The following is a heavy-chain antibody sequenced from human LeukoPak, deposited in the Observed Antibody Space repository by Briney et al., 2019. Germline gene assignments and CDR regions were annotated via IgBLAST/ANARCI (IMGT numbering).Heavy chain of an antibody. J-gene: IGHJ6*02. Sequence: ASVKVSCKVSGYTFTSYDINWVRQATGQGLEWMGWMNPNSGNTGYAQKFQGRVTMTRNTSISTAYMELSSLRSEDTAVYYCARGLWYHYGMDVWGQGTTVTVSS. CDR2: MNPNSGNT. D-gene: IGHD5-18*01. CDR3: ARGLWYHYGMDV. V-gene: IGHV1-8*01. CDR1: GYTFTSYD.